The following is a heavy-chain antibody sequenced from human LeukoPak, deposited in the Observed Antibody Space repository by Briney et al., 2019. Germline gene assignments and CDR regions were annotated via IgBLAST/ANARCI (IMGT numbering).Heavy chain of an antibody. V-gene: IGHV4-59*01. J-gene: IGHJ6*03. CDR2: IYYSGST. D-gene: IGHD3-3*02. Sequence: PSETLSLTCTVSGGSISPYYWSWIRQPPGKGLEWSGYIYYSGSTNYNPSLKSRVTISVDTSKNQFSLKLSSVTAADTAVYYCARAFYPGYYSYMAVWGKGTTVTVSS. CDR3: ARAFYPGYYSYMAV. CDR1: GGSISPYY.